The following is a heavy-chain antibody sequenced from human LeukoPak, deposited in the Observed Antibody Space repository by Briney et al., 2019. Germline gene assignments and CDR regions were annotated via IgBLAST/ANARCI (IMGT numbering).Heavy chain of an antibody. CDR2: IWYDGSNK. D-gene: IGHD6-13*01. V-gene: IGHV3-33*01. CDR3: ARGQSHSSSWADYYGMDV. Sequence: GGSLRLSCAASGFTFSSYGMHWVRQAPGKGLEWVAVIWYDGSNKYHADSVKGRFTISRDNSKNTLYLQMNSLRAEDTAVYYCARGQSHSSSWADYYGMDVWGQGTTVTVSS. CDR1: GFTFSSYG. J-gene: IGHJ6*02.